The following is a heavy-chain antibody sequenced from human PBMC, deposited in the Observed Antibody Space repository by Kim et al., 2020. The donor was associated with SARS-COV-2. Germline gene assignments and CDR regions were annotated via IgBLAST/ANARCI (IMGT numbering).Heavy chain of an antibody. CDR2: IRSKANSYAT. J-gene: IGHJ3*01. V-gene: IGHV3-73*01. D-gene: IGHD1-1*01. Sequence: GGSLRLSCAASGFTFSDSPMHWVRQASGKGLEWVGRIRSKANSYATSYAASVKGRFTISRDDSESTAYLQMNSLKIEDTAVYYCTRILGTTVAFWDAFDV. CDR1: GFTFSDSP. CDR3: TRILGTTVAFWDAFDV.